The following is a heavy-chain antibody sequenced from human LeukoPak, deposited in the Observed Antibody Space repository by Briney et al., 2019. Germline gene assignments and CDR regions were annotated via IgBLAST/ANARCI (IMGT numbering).Heavy chain of an antibody. D-gene: IGHD3-3*01. Sequence: GGSLRLSCGASGFTFSSYWMHWVRQAPGKGLVWVSSMSTDGSSTTYAESVRGRFTISRDNAKNSLYLQMNSLRAEDTAVYYCARQGLFGVAPRGAYAFDIWGQGTMVTVSS. J-gene: IGHJ3*02. CDR2: MSTDGSST. CDR3: ARQGLFGVAPRGAYAFDI. V-gene: IGHV3-74*03. CDR1: GFTFSSYW.